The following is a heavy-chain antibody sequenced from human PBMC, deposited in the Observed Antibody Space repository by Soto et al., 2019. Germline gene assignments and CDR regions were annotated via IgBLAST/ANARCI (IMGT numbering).Heavy chain of an antibody. D-gene: IGHD6-6*01. V-gene: IGHV3-33*08. Sequence: QVQLVESGGGVVQPGRSLRLSCAASGFTFSSYAMHWVRQAPGKGLEWVAVIWYDGSNKYYADSVKGRFTISRDNSKNTLYLQMNSLRAEDTAVYYCARVSSSSWVGYYYYGMDVWGQGTTVTVSS. CDR1: GFTFSSYA. CDR2: IWYDGSNK. CDR3: ARVSSSSWVGYYYYGMDV. J-gene: IGHJ6*02.